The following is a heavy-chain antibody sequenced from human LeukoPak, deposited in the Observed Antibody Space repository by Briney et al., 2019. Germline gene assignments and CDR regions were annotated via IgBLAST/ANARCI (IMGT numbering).Heavy chain of an antibody. CDR1: GFTFSTYA. V-gene: IGHV3-30*04. CDR3: ARGNGALGPVPPAMPPYYYYPMNV. D-gene: IGHD2-2*01. CDR2: ISHDGSSK. J-gene: IGHJ6*02. Sequence: GRSLRLSCAASGFTFSTYAMHWVRQAPGKGLEWVAVISHDGSSKYYADSVKGRFTISRDNSKNTLYLQMNSLRSEDTAVYYCARGNGALGPVPPAMPPYYYYPMNVWGQGITVTVSS.